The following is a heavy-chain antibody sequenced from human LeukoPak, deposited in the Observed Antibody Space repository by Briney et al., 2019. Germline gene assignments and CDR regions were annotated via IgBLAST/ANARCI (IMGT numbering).Heavy chain of an antibody. V-gene: IGHV3-23*01. Sequence: GGSLRLSYAASGFTFSSHAMSWARQAPGKGLEWVSAISGSGGSTYYADSVKGRFTISRDNSKNTLYLQMNSLGAEDTAVYYCAKASPIYSSGWYYYFDYWGQGTLVTVSS. D-gene: IGHD6-19*01. CDR1: GFTFSSHA. J-gene: IGHJ4*02. CDR2: ISGSGGST. CDR3: AKASPIYSSGWYYYFDY.